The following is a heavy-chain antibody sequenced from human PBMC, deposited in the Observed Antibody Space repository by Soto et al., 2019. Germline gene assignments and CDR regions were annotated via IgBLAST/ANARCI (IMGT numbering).Heavy chain of an antibody. D-gene: IGHD2-15*01. V-gene: IGHV3-23*01. J-gene: IGHJ4*02. Sequence: EVQLLESGGGLVQPGGSLRLSCAASGFTFSSYAMSWVRQAPGKGLEWVSAISGSGGSTYYADSVKGRFTISRDNSKNTLDLQMNSLRAGDTAVYYCANGYCSGGSRYSRLYWGQGTLVTVSS. CDR1: GFTFSSYA. CDR3: ANGYCSGGSRYSRLY. CDR2: ISGSGGST.